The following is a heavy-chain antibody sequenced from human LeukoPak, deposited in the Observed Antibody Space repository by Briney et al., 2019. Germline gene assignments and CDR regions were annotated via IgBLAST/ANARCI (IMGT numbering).Heavy chain of an antibody. Sequence: PGGSLRLSCAASGFTFSNYGMHWVRQAAGKGLEWVTFIRYDGSNKYYADSVKGRFTISRDNSKNTLYLQMNSLKTEDTAVYYCASGPTIYWGFDYWGQGTLVTVSS. J-gene: IGHJ4*02. CDR3: ASGPTIYWGFDY. V-gene: IGHV3-30*02. CDR1: GFTFSNYG. CDR2: IRYDGSNK. D-gene: IGHD7-27*01.